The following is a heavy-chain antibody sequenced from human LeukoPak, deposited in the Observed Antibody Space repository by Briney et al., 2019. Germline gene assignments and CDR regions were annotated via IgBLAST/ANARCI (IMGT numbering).Heavy chain of an antibody. J-gene: IGHJ5*02. CDR3: AREEEIVVVPAAIWFDP. V-gene: IGHV1-69*04. CDR1: GYTFTSYY. CDR2: IIPILGIA. Sequence: SVKVSCKASGYTFTSYYMHWVRQAPGQGLEWMGRIIPILGIANYAQKFQGRVTITADKSTSTAYMELSSLRSEDTAVYYCAREEEIVVVPAAIWFDPWGQGTLVTVSS. D-gene: IGHD2-2*02.